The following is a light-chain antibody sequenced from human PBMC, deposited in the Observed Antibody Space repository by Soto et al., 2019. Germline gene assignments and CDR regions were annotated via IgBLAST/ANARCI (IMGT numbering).Light chain of an antibody. CDR1: QSVSSSY. Sequence: EIVLTQSPGTPSLSPGERATLSCRASQSVSSSYLAWYQQKPGQAPRLLIYGASSRATGIPDRFSGSGSGTDSTLTISRLEPEDFAVYYCQQYGSSSWTFGQGPKV. CDR3: QQYGSSSWT. V-gene: IGKV3-20*01. J-gene: IGKJ1*01. CDR2: GAS.